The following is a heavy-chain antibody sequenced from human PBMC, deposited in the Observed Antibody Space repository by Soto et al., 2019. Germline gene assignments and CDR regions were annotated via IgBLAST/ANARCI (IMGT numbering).Heavy chain of an antibody. V-gene: IGHV3-30-3*01. CDR2: ISYDGSNK. CDR3: ARVQVLPNPAADF. Sequence: GGALRLSCAASGFTFSSYAMHWVRQAPGKGLEWVAVISYDGSNKYYADSVKGRVTLTTDTSTTTAYMELMNLRSDDTAVYFCARVQVLPNPAADFWGQGTLVTVSS. CDR1: GFTFSSYA. J-gene: IGHJ4*02. D-gene: IGHD3-10*01.